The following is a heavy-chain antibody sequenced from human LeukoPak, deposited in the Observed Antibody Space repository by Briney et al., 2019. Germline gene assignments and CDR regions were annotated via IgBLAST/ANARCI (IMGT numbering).Heavy chain of an antibody. V-gene: IGHV3-23*01. J-gene: IGHJ4*02. D-gene: IGHD4-17*01. CDR1: GFTFSSYA. CDR2: ISGSGGST. Sequence: PGGSLRLSCAASGFTFSSYAMSWLRQAPGKGLEWVSAISGSGGSTYYADSVKGRFTISRDNSKNTLYLQMNSLRAEDTAVYYCAKGLPRDLAYGDYFDYWGQGTLVTVSS. CDR3: AKGLPRDLAYGDYFDY.